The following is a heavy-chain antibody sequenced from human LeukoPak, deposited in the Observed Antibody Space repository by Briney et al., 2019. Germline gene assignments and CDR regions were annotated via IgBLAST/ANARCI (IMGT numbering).Heavy chain of an antibody. CDR2: IASDGSST. V-gene: IGHV3-74*01. CDR1: GFTFSSYW. J-gene: IGHJ4*02. D-gene: IGHD4-23*01. CDR3: ARGRPHGNDY. Sequence: PGGSLRLSCAASGFTFSSYWMNWVRQAPGKGLVWVSRIASDGSSTTYADSVKGRLSISRDNAKNTLYLQMNSLRVEDTAVYYCARGRPHGNDYWGQGTLVTVSP.